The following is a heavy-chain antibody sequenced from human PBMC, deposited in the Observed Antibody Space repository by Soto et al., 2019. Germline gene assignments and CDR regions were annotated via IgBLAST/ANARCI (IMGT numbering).Heavy chain of an antibody. J-gene: IGHJ4*02. CDR2: ISYDGSNK. Sequence: GGSLRLSCAASGFTFSSYGMHWVRQAPGKGLEWVAVISYDGSNKYYADSVKGRFTISRDNSKNTLYLQMNSLRAEDTAVYYCAKTTRATRYYYDSSGYSFDYWGQGTLVTVSS. V-gene: IGHV3-30*18. D-gene: IGHD3-22*01. CDR3: AKTTRATRYYYDSSGYSFDY. CDR1: GFTFSSYG.